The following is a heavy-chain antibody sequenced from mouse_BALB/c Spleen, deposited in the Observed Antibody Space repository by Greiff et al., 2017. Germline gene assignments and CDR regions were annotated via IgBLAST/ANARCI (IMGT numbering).Heavy chain of an antibody. CDR1: GYTFTSYW. Sequence: VKLQQPGAELVRPGASVKLSCKASGYTFTSYWINWVKQRPGQGLEWIGNIYPSDSYTNYNQKFKDKATLTVDKSSSTAYMQLSSPTSEDSAVYYCTRGGGYWYFDVWGAGTTVTVSS. CDR3: TRGGGYWYFDV. V-gene: IGHV1-69*02. CDR2: IYPSDSYT. J-gene: IGHJ1*01.